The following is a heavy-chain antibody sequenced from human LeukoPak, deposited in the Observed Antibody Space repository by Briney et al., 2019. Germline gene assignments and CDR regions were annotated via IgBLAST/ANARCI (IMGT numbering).Heavy chain of an antibody. V-gene: IGHV4-34*01. J-gene: IGHJ4*02. CDR1: GGSFSGYY. Sequence: SETLPLTCAVYGGSFSGYYWSWIRQPPGKGLEWIGEINHSGSTNYNPSLKSRVTISVDTSKNQFSLKLSSVTAADTAVYYCASRGYSYVYYFDYWGQGTLVTVPS. CDR3: ASRGYSYVYYFDY. CDR2: INHSGST. D-gene: IGHD5-18*01.